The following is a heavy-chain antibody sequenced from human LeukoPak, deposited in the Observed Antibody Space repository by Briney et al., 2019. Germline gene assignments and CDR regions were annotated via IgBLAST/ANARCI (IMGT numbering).Heavy chain of an antibody. CDR2: IYYSGST. J-gene: IGHJ4*02. CDR3: ARDSADSSGFDY. CDR1: GGSISSYY. D-gene: IGHD6-25*01. Sequence: SETLSLTCTVSGGSISSYYWSWIRQPPGKGLEWIGYIYYSGSTNYNPSLKSRVTISVDTSKNQFSLKLSSVTAADTAGYYCARDSADSSGFDYGGQGPLATVSP. V-gene: IGHV4-59*01.